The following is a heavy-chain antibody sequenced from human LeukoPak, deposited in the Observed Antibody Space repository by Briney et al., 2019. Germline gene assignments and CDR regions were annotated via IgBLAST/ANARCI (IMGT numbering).Heavy chain of an antibody. J-gene: IGHJ4*02. CDR1: GGSISSSSYY. D-gene: IGHD1-26*01. Sequence: SETLSLTCTVSGGSISSSSYYWGWIRQPPGKGLEWIGSIYYSGSTYYNPSLKSRVTISVDTSKNQFSLKLSSVTAADTAVYYCARRSVSGSYPRWGQGILVTVSS. CDR2: IYYSGST. V-gene: IGHV4-39*01. CDR3: ARRSVSGSYPR.